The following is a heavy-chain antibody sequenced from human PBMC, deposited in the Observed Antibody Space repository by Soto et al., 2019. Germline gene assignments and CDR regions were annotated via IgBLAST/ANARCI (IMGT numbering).Heavy chain of an antibody. CDR1: GGSFSGYY. CDR3: ARGRGIGWFDP. CDR2: INHSGST. V-gene: IGHV4-34*01. Sequence: SETLSLTCAVYGGSFSGYYWSWIRQPPGKGLEWIGEINHSGSTNYNPSLKSRVTISVDTSKNQFSPKLSSVTAADTAVYYCARGRGIGWFDPWGQGTLVTVSS. J-gene: IGHJ5*02.